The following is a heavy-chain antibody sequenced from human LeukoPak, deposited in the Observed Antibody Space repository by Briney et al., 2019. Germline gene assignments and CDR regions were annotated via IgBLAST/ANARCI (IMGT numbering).Heavy chain of an antibody. D-gene: IGHD6-13*01. CDR1: GGSISSSSYY. Sequence: SETLSLTCTVSGGSISSSSYYWGWIRQPPGKGLEWIGSIYHSGSTYYNPSLKSRVTISVDRSKNQFSLKLSSVTAADTAVYYRARDGGPYRSSHLPFDYWGQGTLVTVSS. V-gene: IGHV4-39*07. CDR3: ARDGGPYRSSHLPFDY. CDR2: IYHSGST. J-gene: IGHJ4*02.